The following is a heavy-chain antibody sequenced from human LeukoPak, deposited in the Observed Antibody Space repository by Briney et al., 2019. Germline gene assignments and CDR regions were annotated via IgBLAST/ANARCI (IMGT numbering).Heavy chain of an antibody. CDR2: IKQGGSEK. V-gene: IGHV3-7*01. Sequence: GGSLRLSCAASGFTFSSYWMSWVRQAPGKGLEWVANIKQGGSEKYYVDSVKGRFTISRDNAKNSLYLQMNSLRAEDTAVYYCAKDTPLTAYSPGWSGNSFDSWGQGTLVTVSS. CDR1: GFTFSSYW. J-gene: IGHJ4*02. CDR3: AKDTPLTAYSPGWSGNSFDS. D-gene: IGHD6-19*01.